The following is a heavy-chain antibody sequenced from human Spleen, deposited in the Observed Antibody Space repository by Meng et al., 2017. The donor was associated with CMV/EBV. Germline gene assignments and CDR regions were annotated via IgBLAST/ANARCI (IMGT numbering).Heavy chain of an antibody. D-gene: IGHD3-3*01. CDR3: ARKGGGSGSFDYFDS. V-gene: IGHV3-30*04. CDR2: IAHVGSIT. J-gene: IGHJ4*02. CDR1: GFTFNSYV. Sequence: GESLKISCAASGFTFNSYVFHWVRQAPGQGLDWVAAIAHVGSITLYADSVKGRSTISRDNSKNTLFLQMDSLRVEDTAIYYCARKGGGSGSFDYFDSWGQGTLVTVSS.